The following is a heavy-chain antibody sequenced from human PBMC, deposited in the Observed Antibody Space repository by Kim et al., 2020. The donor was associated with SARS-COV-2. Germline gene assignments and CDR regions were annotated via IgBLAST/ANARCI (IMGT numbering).Heavy chain of an antibody. D-gene: IGHD6-13*01. J-gene: IGHJ4*02. Sequence: NPALKSRVTISADTSKNQFSLELSSVTAADTAVYYCARYEGSSSWRQFDYWGQGILVTVSS. CDR3: ARYEGSSSWRQFDY. V-gene: IGHV4-59*01.